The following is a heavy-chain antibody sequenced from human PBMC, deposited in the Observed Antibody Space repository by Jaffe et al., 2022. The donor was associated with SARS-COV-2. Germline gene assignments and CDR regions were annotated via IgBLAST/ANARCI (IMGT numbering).Heavy chain of an antibody. CDR3: ARHVRLGYYGSGSRKIYYYYYMDV. Sequence: EVQLVQSGAEVKKPGESLKISCKGSGYSFTSYWIGWVRQMPGKGLEWMGIIYPGDSDTRYSPSFQGQVTISADKSISTAYLQWSSLKASDTAMYYCARHVRLGYYGSGSRKIYYYYYMDVWGKGTTVTVSS. J-gene: IGHJ6*03. CDR1: GYSFTSYW. V-gene: IGHV5-51*01. CDR2: IYPGDSDT. D-gene: IGHD3-10*01.